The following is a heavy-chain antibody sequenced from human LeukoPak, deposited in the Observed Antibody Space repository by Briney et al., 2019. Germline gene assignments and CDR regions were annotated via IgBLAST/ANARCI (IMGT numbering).Heavy chain of an antibody. D-gene: IGHD3-22*01. CDR3: ARNDRITMIVVVNDAFDI. CDR2: IDLNSGGT. V-gene: IGHV1-2*02. Sequence: ASVKVSCKASGYTFTGYYMHWVRQAPGQGLECMGWIDLNSGGTNYAQNFQGRVTMTRDTSLSTAYMELRSLRSDDTAVYYCARNDRITMIVVVNDAFDIWGQGTMVTVSS. CDR1: GYTFTGYY. J-gene: IGHJ3*02.